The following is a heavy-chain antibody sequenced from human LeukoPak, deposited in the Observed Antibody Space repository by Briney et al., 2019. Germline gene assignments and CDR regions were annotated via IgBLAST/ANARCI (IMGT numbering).Heavy chain of an antibody. J-gene: IGHJ6*02. CDR3: ARQSDYYGMDV. Sequence: PSETLSLTCTVSGGSISSYYWSWIRRPPGKGLEWIGYIYYSGSTNYNPSLKSRVTISVDTSKNQFSLKLSSVTAADTAVYYCARQSDYYGMDVWGQGTTVTVSS. V-gene: IGHV4-59*08. CDR2: IYYSGST. CDR1: GGSISSYY.